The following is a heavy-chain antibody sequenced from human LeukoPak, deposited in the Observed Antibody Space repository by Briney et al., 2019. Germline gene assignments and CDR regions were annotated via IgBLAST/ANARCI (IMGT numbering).Heavy chain of an antibody. J-gene: IGHJ4*02. CDR3: VKGGGGLATITSLQY. V-gene: IGHV3-43*01. Sequence: GGSLRLSWAASGFTFDDYTMYWIRQAAGKGLEWVSAINWDGASRTYADSVKGRFSISRDNSKNSLYLQMNSLRREDTALYYCVKGGGGLATITSLQYWGQGTLVTVSS. D-gene: IGHD5-24*01. CDR2: INWDGASR. CDR1: GFTFDDYT.